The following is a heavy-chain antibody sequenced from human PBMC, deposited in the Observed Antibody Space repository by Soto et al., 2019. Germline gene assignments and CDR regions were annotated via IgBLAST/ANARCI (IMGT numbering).Heavy chain of an antibody. CDR2: IIPIFGTA. Sequence: QVQLVQSGAEVKKPGSSVKVSCKASGGTFSSYAISWVRQAPGQGLEWMGGIIPIFGTANYAQKFQGRVTITADESTRTAYRELSSLRSEDTAVYYCARDAAMGYCSSTSCLDSSDYYGMDVWGQGTTVTVSS. CDR3: ARDAAMGYCSSTSCLDSSDYYGMDV. D-gene: IGHD2-2*01. V-gene: IGHV1-69*01. J-gene: IGHJ6*02. CDR1: GGTFSSYA.